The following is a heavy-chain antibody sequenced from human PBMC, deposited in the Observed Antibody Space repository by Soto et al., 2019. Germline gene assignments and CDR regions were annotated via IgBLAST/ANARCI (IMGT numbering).Heavy chain of an antibody. Sequence: QVQLVESGGGVVQPGRSLRLSCAASGFTFSSYGMHWVRQAPGKGLEWVAVISYDGSNKYYADSVKGRFTISRDNSKNTLYLQMNSLRAEDTAVYYCAKELSYYGGYYFDYWGQGTLVTVSS. CDR1: GFTFSSYG. V-gene: IGHV3-30*18. CDR2: ISYDGSNK. J-gene: IGHJ4*02. D-gene: IGHD4-17*01. CDR3: AKELSYYGGYYFDY.